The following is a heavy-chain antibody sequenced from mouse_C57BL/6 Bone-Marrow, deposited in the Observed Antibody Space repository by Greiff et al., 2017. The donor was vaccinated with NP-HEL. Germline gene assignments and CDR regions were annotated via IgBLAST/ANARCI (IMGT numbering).Heavy chain of an antibody. V-gene: IGHV5-4*01. J-gene: IGHJ3*01. D-gene: IGHD1-1*01. Sequence: DVMLVESGGGLVKPGGSLKLSCAASGFTFSSYAMSWVRQTPEKRLEWVATISDGGSYTYYPDNVKGRFTISRDNAKNNLYLQMSHLKSEDTAMYYCARDYYGSKVAYWGQGTLVTVSA. CDR2: ISDGGSYT. CDR3: ARDYYGSKVAY. CDR1: GFTFSSYA.